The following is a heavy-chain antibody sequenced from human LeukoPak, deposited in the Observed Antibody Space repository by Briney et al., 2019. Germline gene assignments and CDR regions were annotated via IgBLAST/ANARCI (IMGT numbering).Heavy chain of an antibody. J-gene: IGHJ4*02. D-gene: IGHD1-26*01. Sequence: SETLSLTCTVSGGSMSSDYWNWIRQPPGKGLEWVGYILYSGGTNYNPSLKSRVTISIDTSKNQFSLEVSSVAAADTAVYYCARRPLSGTYQHYFDFWGQGTLVTVSS. CDR3: ARRPLSGTYQHYFDF. CDR1: GGSMSSDY. CDR2: ILYSGGT. V-gene: IGHV4-59*08.